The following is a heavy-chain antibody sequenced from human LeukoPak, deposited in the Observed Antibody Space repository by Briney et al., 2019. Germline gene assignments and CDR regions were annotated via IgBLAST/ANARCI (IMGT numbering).Heavy chain of an antibody. CDR2: IDPNSGGT. CDR1: GYTLTGYY. CDR3: ARAGYCSDGSCYALDY. J-gene: IGHJ4*02. V-gene: IGHV1-2*02. Sequence: ASVKVSCKASGYTLTGYYMHGVRQAPGQGLEWMGWIDPNSGGTNFAQKFQGRVTLTRDPSISTAYMELSRLRSDDTAVYYCARAGYCSDGSCYALDYWGQGTLVTVSS. D-gene: IGHD2-15*01.